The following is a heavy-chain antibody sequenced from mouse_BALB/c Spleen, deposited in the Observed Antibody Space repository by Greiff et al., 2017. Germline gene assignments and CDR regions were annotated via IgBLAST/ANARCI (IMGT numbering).Heavy chain of an antibody. D-gene: IGHD1-1*02. V-gene: IGHV1-87*01. CDR2: IYPGDGDT. J-gene: IGHJ2*01. Sequence: QVQLQQSGAELARPGASVKLSCKASGYTFTSYWMQWVKQRPGQGLEWIGAIYPGDGDTRYTQKFKGKATLTADKSSSTAYMQLSSLASEDSAVYYCARSAYGAHFAYWGQGTTLTVSS. CDR3: ARSAYGAHFAY. CDR1: GYTFTSYW.